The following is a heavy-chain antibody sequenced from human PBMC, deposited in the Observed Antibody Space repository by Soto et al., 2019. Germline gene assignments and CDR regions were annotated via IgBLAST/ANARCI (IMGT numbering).Heavy chain of an antibody. J-gene: IGHJ4*02. CDR3: ARVKNXLEVSSGWPPAFYY. CDR2: ISAYNGNT. Sequence: ASVKVSCKASGYTFTSYGISWVRQAPGQGLEWMGWISAYNGNTNYAQKLQGRVTMTTDTSTSTAYMELRSLRADDTAVYYCARVKNXLEVSSGWPPAFYYWGQGTLVTVSS. D-gene: IGHD6-19*01. CDR1: GYTFTSYG. V-gene: IGHV1-18*01.